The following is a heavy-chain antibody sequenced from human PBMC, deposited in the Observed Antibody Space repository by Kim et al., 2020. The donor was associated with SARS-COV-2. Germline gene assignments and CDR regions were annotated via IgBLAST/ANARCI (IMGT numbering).Heavy chain of an antibody. D-gene: IGHD3-22*01. Sequence: SVKVSCKASGGTFSSYAISWVRQAPGQGLEWIGGIIPIFGTANYAQKFQGRVTITADESTSTAYMELSSLRSEDTAVYYCARDPQLGYYDSSGLPTSYYYYGMDVWGQGTTVTVSS. CDR1: GGTFSSYA. V-gene: IGHV1-69*13. CDR2: IIPIFGTA. J-gene: IGHJ6*02. CDR3: ARDPQLGYYDSSGLPTSYYYYGMDV.